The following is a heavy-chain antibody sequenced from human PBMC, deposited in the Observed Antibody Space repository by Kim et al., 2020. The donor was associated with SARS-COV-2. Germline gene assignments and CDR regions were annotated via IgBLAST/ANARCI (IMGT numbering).Heavy chain of an antibody. CDR3: ARVHLTGYYKADY. D-gene: IGHD3-9*01. J-gene: IGHJ4*02. V-gene: IGHV3-11*06. Sequence: KYADCVKGRFTISRDNAKNSLYLEVNSLRGEDTAVYYCARVHLTGYYKADYWGQGTLVTVSS.